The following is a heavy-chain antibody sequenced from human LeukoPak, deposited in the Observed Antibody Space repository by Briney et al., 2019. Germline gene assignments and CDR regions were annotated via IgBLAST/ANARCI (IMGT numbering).Heavy chain of an antibody. V-gene: IGHV3-21*01. CDR3: ARDSSFYYYMDV. CDR2: ISSSSSYI. J-gene: IGHJ6*03. CDR1: GFTVSSNY. Sequence: GGSLRLSCAASGFTVSSNYMSWVRQAPGKGLEWVSSISSSSSYIYYADSVKGRFTISRDNAKNSLYLQMNSLRAGDTAVYYCARDSSFYYYMDVWGKGTTVTVSS. D-gene: IGHD3-16*02.